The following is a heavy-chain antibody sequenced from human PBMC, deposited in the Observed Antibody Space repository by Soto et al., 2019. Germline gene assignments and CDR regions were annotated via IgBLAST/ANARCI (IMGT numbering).Heavy chain of an antibody. J-gene: IGHJ1*01. CDR2: IIPIFGIT. CDR3: ARDPRSITGTTSSEDFQH. CDR1: GGTFSGYA. V-gene: IGHV1-69*01. Sequence: QAQLMQSGAEVKEPGSSVKVSCKASGGTFSGYAISWVRQAPGQGLEWLGGIIPIFGITNYAQKFQNRLTIAADESSATVYMDVRSLTSEDSAIYYCARDPRSITGTTSSEDFQHWGQGPLVSVS. D-gene: IGHD1-1*01.